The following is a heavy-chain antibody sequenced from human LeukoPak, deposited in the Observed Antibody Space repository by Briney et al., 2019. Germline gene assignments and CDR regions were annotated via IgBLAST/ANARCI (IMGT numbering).Heavy chain of an antibody. Sequence: GGSLRLSCAASGFTFSSYEMNWVRQAPGKGLEWIGRSRNKADSYTTEYAASVEGRFTTSRDDAKNSLFLQMSSLKTEDTAVYYCANFFGDNFGYWGQGTLVTVSS. CDR3: ANFFGDNFGY. CDR2: SRNKADSYTT. CDR1: GFTFSSYE. J-gene: IGHJ4*02. D-gene: IGHD3-16*01. V-gene: IGHV3-72*01.